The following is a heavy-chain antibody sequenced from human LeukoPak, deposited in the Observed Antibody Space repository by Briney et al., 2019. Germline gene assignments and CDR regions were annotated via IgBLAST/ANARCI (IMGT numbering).Heavy chain of an antibody. J-gene: IGHJ6*02. CDR1: GFPFNNAR. CDR2: IKTRNEGGTS. V-gene: IGHV3-15*01. CDR3: AKPDRLWVGEDV. Sequence: GGSLRLSCAASGFPFNNARMSWVRQAPGKGVEWVGRIKTRNEGGTSEYAAPVKGRFTISRDDIKNTVYLQKSSLKTEDTGVYYCAKPDRLWVGEDVWGPGTTVTVSS. D-gene: IGHD3-16*01.